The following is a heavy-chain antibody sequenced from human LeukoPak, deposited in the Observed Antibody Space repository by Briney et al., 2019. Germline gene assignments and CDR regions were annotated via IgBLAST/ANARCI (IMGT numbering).Heavy chain of an antibody. D-gene: IGHD4-17*01. CDR3: ARDSDKFYGDEYYFDY. Sequence: GGSLRLSCAVSGLTFSNFKMNWVRQAPGKGLEWVSYISDSGRTTFYADSVKGRFTISRDNAKNSLYLQMSSLRVEDTAVYYCARDSDKFYGDEYYFDYWGQGTLVTVSS. CDR2: ISDSGRTT. V-gene: IGHV3-48*03. CDR1: GLTFSNFK. J-gene: IGHJ4*02.